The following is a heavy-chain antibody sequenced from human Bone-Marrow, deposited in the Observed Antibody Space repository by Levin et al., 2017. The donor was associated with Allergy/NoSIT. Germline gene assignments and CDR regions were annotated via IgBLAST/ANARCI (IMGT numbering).Heavy chain of an antibody. Sequence: ASVKVSCKVSGYTLKEISIHWWRQGHVKRLEWMGGFDPEDGETIYAQKFQGRVIMTQDTSTETAYMDLSSLRSEDTAVYYCATDTGVYYGNDRFYYGMDVWGQGTTVTVSS. CDR2: FDPEDGET. CDR1: GYTLKEIS. J-gene: IGHJ6*02. V-gene: IGHV1-24*01. D-gene: IGHD2-8*01. CDR3: ATDTGVYYGNDRFYYGMDV.